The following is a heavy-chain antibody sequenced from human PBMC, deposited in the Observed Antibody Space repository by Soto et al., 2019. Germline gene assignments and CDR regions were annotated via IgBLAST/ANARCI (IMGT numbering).Heavy chain of an antibody. CDR3: ARDYFYGRRWYYFDD. J-gene: IGHJ4*02. D-gene: IGHD4-17*01. CDR1: GFTFSSYS. V-gene: IGHV3-21*01. Sequence: EVQLVESGGGLVKPGGSLRLSCAASGFTFSSYSMNWVRQAPGKGLEWVSSISSSSSYIYYADSVKGRFTISRDNAKNSLYLQMNSLRAEDAAVYYCARDYFYGRRWYYFDDRGQGTLVTVSS. CDR2: ISSSSSYI.